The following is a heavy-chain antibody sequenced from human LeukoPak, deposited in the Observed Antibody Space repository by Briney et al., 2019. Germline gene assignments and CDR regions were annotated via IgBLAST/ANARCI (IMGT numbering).Heavy chain of an antibody. CDR2: INPNSGGT. J-gene: IGHJ4*02. CDR1: GYIFTGYY. D-gene: IGHD2-2*01. Sequence: ASVKVSCRASGYIFTGYYIHWLRQAPGQGLEWMGWINPNSGGTNYAQKFQGLVTMSRDTSITTAYMELNRLISDDTAVYFCARTKPPCTSCLLLDYWGQGTLVTVSS. V-gene: IGHV1-2*02. CDR3: ARTKPPCTSCLLLDY.